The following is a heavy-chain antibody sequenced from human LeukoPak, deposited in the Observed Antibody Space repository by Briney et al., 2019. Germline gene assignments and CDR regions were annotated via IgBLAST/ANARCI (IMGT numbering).Heavy chain of an antibody. CDR1: GGSISSYY. D-gene: IGHD2-8*02. CDR2: INHSGST. CDR3: ARSLLWPTGTSDI. V-gene: IGHV4-34*01. Sequence: PSETLSLTCTVSGGSISSYYWSWIRQPPGKGLEWIGEINHSGSTTYNPSLKSRVTFSVDTSKNQLSLKLNSLTAADTAVYFCARSLLWPTGTSDIWGQGTMVAVSS. J-gene: IGHJ3*02.